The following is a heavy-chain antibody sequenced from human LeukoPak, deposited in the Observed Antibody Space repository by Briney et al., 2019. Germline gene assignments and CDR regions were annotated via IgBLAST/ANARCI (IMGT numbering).Heavy chain of an antibody. CDR3: AREGAVAGTADY. CDR2: IYYSGST. D-gene: IGHD6-19*01. Sequence: PSETLSLTCTVSGGSISSYYWSWIRQPPGKGLEWIGYIYYSGSTNYNPSLKSRVTISVDTSKNQFSLKLSSVTAADTAVYYCAREGAVAGTADYWGQGTLVTVSS. J-gene: IGHJ4*02. CDR1: GGSISSYY. V-gene: IGHV4-59*01.